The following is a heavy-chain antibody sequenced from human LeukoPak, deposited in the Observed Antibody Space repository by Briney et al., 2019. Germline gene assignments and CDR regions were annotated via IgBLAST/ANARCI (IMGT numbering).Heavy chain of an antibody. Sequence: GRSLRLSCAASGFTFSSYAMHWVRQAPGKGLEWVAVISYDGSNKYYADSVKGRFTISRDNSKNTLYLQMNSLRAEDTAVYYCARDRVGQLQQRYYYYYYGMDVWGQGTTVTVSS. CDR2: ISYDGSNK. D-gene: IGHD2-2*01. J-gene: IGHJ6*02. V-gene: IGHV3-30-3*01. CDR3: ARDRVGQLQQRYYYYYYGMDV. CDR1: GFTFSSYA.